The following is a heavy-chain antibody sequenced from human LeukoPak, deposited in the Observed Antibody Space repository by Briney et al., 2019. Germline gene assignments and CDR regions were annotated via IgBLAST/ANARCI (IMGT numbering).Heavy chain of an antibody. J-gene: IGHJ4*02. CDR1: GGSFSGYS. V-gene: IGHV4-59*01. D-gene: IGHD3-16*01. Sequence: PSETLSLTCAVYGGSFSGYSWNWIRQPPVKGLEWIGYFYNSGRSTYNPSLKSRVTISADTSKNHFSLKLNSVTTADTAVYYCTRGAGWLIDYWGQGILVTVSS. CDR3: TRGAGWLIDY. CDR2: FYNSGRS.